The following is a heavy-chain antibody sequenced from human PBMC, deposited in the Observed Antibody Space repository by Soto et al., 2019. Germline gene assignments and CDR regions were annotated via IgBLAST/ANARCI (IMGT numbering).Heavy chain of an antibody. J-gene: IGHJ4*02. CDR2: ITRTDST. D-gene: IGHD5-12*01. V-gene: IGHV3-23*01. CDR3: TASVYDTFLEY. CDR1: GFTFSNYA. Sequence: PGGSLRLSCTASGFTFSNYAMSWVRQAPGKGLEWVSAITRTDSTYYADSVKGRFTISRDNSRNTLYLQMNSLKTEDTAVYYCTASVYDTFLEYWAQGSLVTVSS.